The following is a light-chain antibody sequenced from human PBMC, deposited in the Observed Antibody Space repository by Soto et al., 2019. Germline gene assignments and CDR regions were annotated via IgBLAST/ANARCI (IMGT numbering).Light chain of an antibody. Sequence: QSVLTQPPSASGSAGQSVTISCTGTSSDVGGYNYVSWYQQHPGKAPKLMIYEVSKRPSGVPDRFSGSKSGNTASLTVSGLQAEDEADYYCSSYAGRNNWVFGGG. J-gene: IGLJ3*02. CDR3: SSYAGRNNWV. CDR2: EVS. CDR1: SSDVGGYNY. V-gene: IGLV2-8*01.